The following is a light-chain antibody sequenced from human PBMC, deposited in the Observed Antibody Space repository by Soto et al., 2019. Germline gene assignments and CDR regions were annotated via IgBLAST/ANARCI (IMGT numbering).Light chain of an antibody. J-gene: IGKJ1*01. V-gene: IGKV3-20*01. CDR3: QQSGSSPGT. CDR2: DVS. Sequence: EIVLTQSPGTLSLSPGERATLSCRASQSVSSIYLAWYQQKPGQAPRLLIYDVSSRATGIPDRFSGSGSGTDFTLTISILEPEDFAVYYCQQSGSSPGTFGQGTKVEIK. CDR1: QSVSSIY.